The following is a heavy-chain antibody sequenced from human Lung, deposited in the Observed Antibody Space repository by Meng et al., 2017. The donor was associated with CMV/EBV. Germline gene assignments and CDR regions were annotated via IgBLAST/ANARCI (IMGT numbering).Heavy chain of an antibody. J-gene: IGHJ6*02. CDR1: GFTFDDYA. D-gene: IGHD2-15*01. V-gene: IGHV3-9*01. CDR2: VSWNSGYI. Sequence: SLKISXAASGFTFDDYALHWVRQVPGKGLEWVAGVSWNSGYIAYADSVKGRFTISRDNAKSSLFLQMNSLRAEDTALYYCAKDEGYCSDGSCYYYYYGMDVWGQGTTVTVSS. CDR3: AKDEGYCSDGSCYYYYYGMDV.